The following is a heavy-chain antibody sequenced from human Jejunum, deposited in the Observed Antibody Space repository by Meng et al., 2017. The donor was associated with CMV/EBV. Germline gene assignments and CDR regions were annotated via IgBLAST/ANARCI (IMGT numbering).Heavy chain of an antibody. Sequence: QESVPPRVQPTHTLPLTCSFSGFSLTATGGGVGWIRRPPGKALEWLALIYWDDDIHYSPSLKNRLTIIKDTSKNRVVRIMTDMDPVDTATYYCAYRRGGGSGWNWFGPWGQGTLVTVSS. D-gene: IGHD6-19*01. J-gene: IGHJ5*02. CDR1: GFSLTATGGG. V-gene: IGHV2-5*02. CDR2: IYWDDDI. CDR3: AYRRGGGSGWNWFGP.